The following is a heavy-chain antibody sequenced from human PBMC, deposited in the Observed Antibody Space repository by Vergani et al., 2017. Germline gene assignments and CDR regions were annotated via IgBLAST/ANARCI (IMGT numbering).Heavy chain of an antibody. J-gene: IGHJ4*02. D-gene: IGHD3-22*01. Sequence: EVQLLESGGSLKQPGGSVRLSCAASGFTFSTYAMHWVRQAPGKGLEWVSYISSSSSTIYYADSVKGRFTISRDNAKNSLYLQMNSLRAEDTAVYYCARDLYYYDSSGYSYWGQGTLVTVSS. CDR3: ARDLYYYDSSGYSY. V-gene: IGHV3-48*01. CDR2: ISSSSSTI. CDR1: GFTFSTYA.